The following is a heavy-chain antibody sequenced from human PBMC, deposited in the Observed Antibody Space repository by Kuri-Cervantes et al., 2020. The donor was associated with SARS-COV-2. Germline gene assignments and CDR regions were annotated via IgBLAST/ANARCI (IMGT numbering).Heavy chain of an antibody. CDR2: IDYSGST. D-gene: IGHD2-2*02. CDR3: ARGVVVPAAIRGGRWFDP. V-gene: IGHV4-39*07. CDR1: GGSITSSSYY. Sequence: SETLSLTCTVAGGSITSSSYYWGWIRQPPGKGLEWIGSIDYSGSTYYNTSLKSRVTISVDTSKNQFSLKLSSVTAADTAVYYCARGVVVPAAIRGGRWFDPWGQGTLVTVSS. J-gene: IGHJ5*02.